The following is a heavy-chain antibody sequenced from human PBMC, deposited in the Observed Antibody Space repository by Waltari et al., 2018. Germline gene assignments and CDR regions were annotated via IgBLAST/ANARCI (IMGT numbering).Heavy chain of an antibody. CDR1: GGNLSSSF. CDR3: ARVRKQWELLVTSSGYSAMDV. J-gene: IGHJ6*02. V-gene: IGHV1-69*01. Sequence: QVQLVQSGAEVKKPGSSVKVSCKASGGNLSSSFLSLVRQAPGQGLEWMGGIIPMYGTTNYAQKFQGRVTITADEATSTFYMELSSLRVEDTATYYCARVRKQWELLVTSSGYSAMDVWGQGTTVTVSS. CDR2: IIPMYGTT. D-gene: IGHD1-26*01.